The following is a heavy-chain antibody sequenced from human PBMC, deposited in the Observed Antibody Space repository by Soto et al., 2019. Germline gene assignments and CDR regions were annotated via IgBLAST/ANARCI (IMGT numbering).Heavy chain of an antibody. V-gene: IGHV4-31*03. D-gene: IGHD6-19*01. CDR3: ARTIAVAGTHWFDP. Sequence: SETLSLTCTVSGGSISSGGYYWSWIRQHPGKGLEWIGYIYYSGSTYYNPSLKSRVTISVDTSKNQFSLKLSSVTAADTAVYYCARTIAVAGTHWFDPWGQGTLVTVSS. J-gene: IGHJ5*02. CDR1: GGSISSGGYY. CDR2: IYYSGST.